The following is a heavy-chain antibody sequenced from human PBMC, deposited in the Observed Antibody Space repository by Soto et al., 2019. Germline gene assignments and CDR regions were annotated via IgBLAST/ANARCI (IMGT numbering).Heavy chain of an antibody. CDR1: GGSFSGYY. CDR2: INHSGST. CDR3: ARRNYYGSGSYYYYYYYGMDV. Sequence: LSLTCAVYGGSFSGYYWSWIRQPPGKGLEWIGEINHSGSTSYNPSLKSRVTISVDTSKNQFSLKLSSVTAADTAVYYCARRNYYGSGSYYYYYYYGMDVWGQGTTVTVSS. D-gene: IGHD3-10*01. J-gene: IGHJ6*02. V-gene: IGHV4-34*01.